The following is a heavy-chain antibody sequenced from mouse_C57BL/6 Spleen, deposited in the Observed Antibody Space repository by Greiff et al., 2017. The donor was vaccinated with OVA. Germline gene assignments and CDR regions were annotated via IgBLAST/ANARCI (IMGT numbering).Heavy chain of an antibody. CDR2: INPNNGGT. CDR1: GYTFTDYN. J-gene: IGHJ3*01. CDR3: ALDSSGYGGPWFAY. D-gene: IGHD3-2*02. Sequence: EVQLQQSGPELVKPGASVKMSCKASGYTFTDYNMHWVKQSHGKSLEWIGYINPNNGGTSYNQKFKGKATLTVNKSSSTAYMELRSLTSEDSAVYYCALDSSGYGGPWFAYWGQGTLVTVSA. V-gene: IGHV1-22*01.